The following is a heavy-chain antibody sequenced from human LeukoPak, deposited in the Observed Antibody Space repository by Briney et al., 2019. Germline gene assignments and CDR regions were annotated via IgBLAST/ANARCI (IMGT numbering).Heavy chain of an antibody. D-gene: IGHD2-21*01. V-gene: IGHV3-48*01. CDR1: GFTFSSYS. Sequence: GGSLRLSCAASGFTFSSYSMNWVRQAPGKGLEWVSYISSSSSTIYYADSVRGRFTISRDNAKNSLYLQMNSLRAEDTAVYYCARAGACGGDCYIDYWGQGTLVTVSS. CDR3: ARAGACGGDCYIDY. CDR2: ISSSSSTI. J-gene: IGHJ4*02.